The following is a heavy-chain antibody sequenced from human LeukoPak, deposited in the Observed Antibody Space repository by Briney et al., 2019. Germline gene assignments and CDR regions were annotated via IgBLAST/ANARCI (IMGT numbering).Heavy chain of an antibody. CDR2: ISWNSGSI. D-gene: IGHD1-26*01. Sequence: PGGSLRLSCAASGFTFDDYAMHWVRQAPGKGLEWVSGISWNSGSIGYADSVKGRFTISRDNAKNSLYLQMNSLRAEDTALYYCAKSPAPYRGEPTWYVYYFDYWGQGTLVTVSS. J-gene: IGHJ4*02. CDR3: AKSPAPYRGEPTWYVYYFDY. CDR1: GFTFDDYA. V-gene: IGHV3-9*01.